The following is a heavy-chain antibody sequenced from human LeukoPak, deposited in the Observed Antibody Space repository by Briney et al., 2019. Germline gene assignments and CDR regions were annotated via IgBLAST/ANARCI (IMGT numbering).Heavy chain of an antibody. CDR3: APATQPRGYFLH. Sequence: GASVKVSCKASGYTFTTYSLAWVRQAPGQSLEWMGWISVNNGGTNYAQSFQDRVTLTRDTSTNTAYLELRSLRSDDTAIIYCAPATQPRGYFLHWGQGTLVTVSS. CDR2: ISVNNGGT. CDR1: GYTFTTYS. D-gene: IGHD2-2*01. V-gene: IGHV1-18*01. J-gene: IGHJ1*01.